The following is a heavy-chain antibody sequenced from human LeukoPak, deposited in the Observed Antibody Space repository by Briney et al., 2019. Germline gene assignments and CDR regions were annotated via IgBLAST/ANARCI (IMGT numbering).Heavy chain of an antibody. CDR3: ARDNGWSADF. V-gene: IGHV3-7*03. D-gene: IGHD2-15*01. Sequence: GGSLRLSCTASGFSFSRHWMYWVRQAPGKGLEWVANIKQDGSAKPYVDSVKGRFTISRDNAKNSLFLQMNSLRVEDTAVYYCARDNGWSADFWGQGTLVTVSS. CDR2: IKQDGSAK. CDR1: GFSFSRHW. J-gene: IGHJ4*02.